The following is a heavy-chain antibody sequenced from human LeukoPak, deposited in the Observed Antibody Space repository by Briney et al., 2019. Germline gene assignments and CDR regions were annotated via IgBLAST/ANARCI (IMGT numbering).Heavy chain of an antibody. V-gene: IGHV3-23*01. CDR3: ARESRITYYYDSSGYYPPHY. D-gene: IGHD3-22*01. CDR2: ISGSGGST. CDR1: GFTSSSYA. Sequence: GGSLRLSCAASGFTSSSYAMSWVRQAPGKGLEWVSAISGSGGSTYYADSVKGRFTISRDNAKNSLYLQMNSLRAEDTAVYYCARESRITYYYDSSGYYPPHYWGQGTLVTVSS. J-gene: IGHJ4*02.